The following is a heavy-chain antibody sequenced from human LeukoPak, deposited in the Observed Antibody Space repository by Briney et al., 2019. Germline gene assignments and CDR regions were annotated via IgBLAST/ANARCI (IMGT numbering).Heavy chain of an antibody. CDR2: IWYDGSNK. Sequence: GRSLRLSCAASGFTFSNYGMHWVRQAPGKGLEWVAVIWYDGSNKYYGDSVKGRFTISRDNSKNTLYLQMNSLRAEDTAVYYCARDNSYYDSSGYYDYWGQGTLVTVSS. V-gene: IGHV3-33*01. CDR1: GFTFSNYG. CDR3: ARDNSYYDSSGYYDY. J-gene: IGHJ4*02. D-gene: IGHD3-22*01.